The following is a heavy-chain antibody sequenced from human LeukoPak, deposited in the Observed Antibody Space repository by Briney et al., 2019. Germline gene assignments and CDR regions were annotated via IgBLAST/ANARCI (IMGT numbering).Heavy chain of an antibody. J-gene: IGHJ4*02. V-gene: IGHV3-74*01. CDR1: GFIFSNNY. Sequence: GGSLRLSCVASGFIFSNNYMSWVRQVPGKGLVWVSHINSGGSWTSYADSVKGRFTISKDNAKNTVYLQMNSLRAEDTAVYYCISYYETYWGRGTLVTVSS. CDR3: ISYYETY. D-gene: IGHD3-22*01. CDR2: INSGGSWT.